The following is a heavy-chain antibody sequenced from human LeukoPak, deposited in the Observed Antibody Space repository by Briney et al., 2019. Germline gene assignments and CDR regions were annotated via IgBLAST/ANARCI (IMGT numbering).Heavy chain of an antibody. D-gene: IGHD7-27*01. CDR2: IGNDGRDQ. CDR3: ARDLMWGFDY. CDR1: GFTFSGHA. Sequence: GGSLRLSCAASGFTFSGHAMHWVRQTPGVGLERVAIIGNDGRDQHYSESVKGRFTISRDNSKNTLFLQLNSLRLEDTALYLCARDLMWGFDYWGQGTLVTVSS. V-gene: IGHV3-30*02. J-gene: IGHJ4*02.